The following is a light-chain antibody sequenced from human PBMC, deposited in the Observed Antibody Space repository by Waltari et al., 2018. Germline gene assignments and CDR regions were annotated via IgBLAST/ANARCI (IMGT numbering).Light chain of an antibody. Sequence: QMTQSPSSLSASVGDRVTITCRASQTIDYLSWYQHKPGEAPKILIYETSTLQSGVPTRFSGSKFVTTFILTISSLQPEDFATYFCQPNYDTPRTFGQGTKVDIK. J-gene: IGKJ2*02. CDR2: ETS. CDR1: QTIDY. V-gene: IGKV1-39*01. CDR3: QPNYDTPRT.